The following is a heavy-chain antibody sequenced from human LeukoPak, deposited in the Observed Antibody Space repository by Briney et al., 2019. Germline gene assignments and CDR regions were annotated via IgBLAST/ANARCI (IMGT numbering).Heavy chain of an antibody. Sequence: GGSLRLSCAASGFTFSSYSMNWVRQAPGKGLEWVSSISSSSSYIYYADSVKGRFTISRDNAKNSRYLQMNSLRAEDTAVYHCARGTGYYDSSVDYWGQGTLVTVSS. CDR3: ARGTGYYDSSVDY. CDR2: ISSSSSYI. V-gene: IGHV3-21*01. D-gene: IGHD3-22*01. J-gene: IGHJ4*02. CDR1: GFTFSSYS.